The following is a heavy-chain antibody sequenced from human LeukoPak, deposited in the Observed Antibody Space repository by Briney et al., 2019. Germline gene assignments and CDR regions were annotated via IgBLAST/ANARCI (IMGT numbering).Heavy chain of an antibody. V-gene: IGHV5-51*04. CDR2: IYPGDSDT. CDR3: ARALTGHKLLDY. J-gene: IGHJ4*02. Sequence: GESLKISCKVSGYSFTTYWIGWVRQMPGEGLEWMGIIYPGDSDTKYSPSFQGQVTISADKPISTAYLQWNSLKASDTAMYYCARALTGHKLLDYWGQGTLVTVSS. D-gene: IGHD3-9*01. CDR1: GYSFTTYW.